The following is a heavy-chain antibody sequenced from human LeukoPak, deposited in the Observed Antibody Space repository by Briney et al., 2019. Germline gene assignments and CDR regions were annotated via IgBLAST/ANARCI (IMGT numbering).Heavy chain of an antibody. CDR2: ISYDGSNK. V-gene: IGHV3-30-3*01. Sequence: AGGSLRLSCAASGFTFSSYAMHWVRQAPGKGLEWVAVISYDGSNKYYADSVKGRFTISRDNSQNTLYLQMNSLRAEDTAVYYCARDSYDSSGYYFYYYGMDVWGQGTTVTVSS. CDR3: ARDSYDSSGYYFYYYGMDV. CDR1: GFTFSSYA. D-gene: IGHD3-22*01. J-gene: IGHJ6*02.